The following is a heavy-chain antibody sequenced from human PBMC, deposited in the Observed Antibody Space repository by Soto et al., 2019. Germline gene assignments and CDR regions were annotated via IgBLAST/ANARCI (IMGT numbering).Heavy chain of an antibody. CDR2: IYYSGST. CDR3: ARIYDSSGYYYGYFDY. CDR1: GGSISSGGYY. D-gene: IGHD3-22*01. Sequence: SETLSLTCTVSGGSISSGGYYWSWIRQHPGKGLEWIGYIYYSGSTYYNPSLKSRVTISVDTSKNQFSLKLSSVTAADTAVYYCARIYDSSGYYYGYFDYWGQGTLVTVYS. J-gene: IGHJ4*02. V-gene: IGHV4-31*03.